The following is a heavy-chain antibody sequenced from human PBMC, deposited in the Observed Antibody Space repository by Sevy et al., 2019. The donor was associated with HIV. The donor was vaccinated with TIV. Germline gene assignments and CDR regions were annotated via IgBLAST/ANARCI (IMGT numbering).Heavy chain of an antibody. CDR1: GFTFSSYW. Sequence: GGSLRLSCAASGFTFSSYWMSWVRQAPGKGLEWVAKIKQDGSEKYYVDSVKGRFTISRDNAKNSLYLQMNSLRAEDTAVYYCAREGITSRMDVWGQGTTVTVSS. V-gene: IGHV3-7*01. D-gene: IGHD3-10*01. J-gene: IGHJ6*02. CDR2: IKQDGSEK. CDR3: AREGITSRMDV.